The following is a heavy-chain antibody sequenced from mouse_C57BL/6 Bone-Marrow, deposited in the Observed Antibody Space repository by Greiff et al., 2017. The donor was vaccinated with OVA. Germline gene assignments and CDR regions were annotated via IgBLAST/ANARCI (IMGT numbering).Heavy chain of an antibody. Sequence: EVKLMESGGGLVQPGGSLKLSCAASGFTFSDYYMYWVRQTPEKRLEWVAYISNGGGSTYYPDTVKGRFTISRDNAKSTLYLKMSRLKSEDTAMYYCARPLAAHAMDYWGQGTSVTVSS. V-gene: IGHV5-12*01. CDR1: GFTFSDYY. J-gene: IGHJ4*01. CDR2: ISNGGGST. CDR3: ARPLAAHAMDY.